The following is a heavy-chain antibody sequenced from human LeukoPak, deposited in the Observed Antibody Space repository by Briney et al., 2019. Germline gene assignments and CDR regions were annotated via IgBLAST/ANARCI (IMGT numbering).Heavy chain of an antibody. CDR3: AREGLAYYYDSSGYYYAVDY. V-gene: IGHV1-18*01. J-gene: IGHJ4*02. Sequence: ASVKVSCKASGYTFTSYGISWVRQAPGQGLEWMGWIGAYNGNTNYAQKLQGRVTMTTDTSTSTAYMELRSLRSDDTAVYYCAREGLAYYYDSSGYYYAVDYWGQGTLVTVSS. CDR1: GYTFTSYG. D-gene: IGHD3-22*01. CDR2: IGAYNGNT.